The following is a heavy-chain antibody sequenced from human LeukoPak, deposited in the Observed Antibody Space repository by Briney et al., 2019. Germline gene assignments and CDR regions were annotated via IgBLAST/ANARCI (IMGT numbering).Heavy chain of an antibody. Sequence: GGSLRLSCGAPGITFSDYYMSWIRQAPGKGLEWVSYISSSGSSIYYADSVKGRFTVSRGNAKNSLYLQMNSLRAEDTAMYYCARARGVGPAGYFDPWGQGTLVTVSS. J-gene: IGHJ5*02. CDR3: ARARGVGPAGYFDP. V-gene: IGHV3-11*01. D-gene: IGHD1-1*01. CDR1: GITFSDYY. CDR2: ISSSGSSI.